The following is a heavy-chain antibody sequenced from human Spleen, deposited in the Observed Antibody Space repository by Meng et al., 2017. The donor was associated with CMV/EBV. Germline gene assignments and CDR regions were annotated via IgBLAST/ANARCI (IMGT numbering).Heavy chain of an antibody. Sequence: LAEAGPGRLKPSQALSLTCTCSGCSISSGDYYWSGIRQPPGKGLEWIGYISYSGSTYYNPSLKSRVTISVDTSKNQFSLKLSSVTAADTAVYYCARTHFYDSSNYGFDYWGQGTLVTVSS. J-gene: IGHJ4*02. CDR1: GCSISSGDYY. CDR3: ARTHFYDSSNYGFDY. CDR2: ISYSGST. V-gene: IGHV4-30-4*01. D-gene: IGHD3-22*01.